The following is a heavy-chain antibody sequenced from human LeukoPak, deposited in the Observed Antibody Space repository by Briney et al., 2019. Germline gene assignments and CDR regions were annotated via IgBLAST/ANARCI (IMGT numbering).Heavy chain of an antibody. CDR3: AKLPY. CDR1: GFTFDDYA. CDR2: ISWNSGSI. J-gene: IGHJ4*02. V-gene: IGHV3-9*01. Sequence: GGSLRLSCAASGFTFDDYAMHWVRQAPGKGLEWVSGISWNSGSIGYADSVKGRFTISRDNSKNTLYLQMNSLRAEDTAVYYRAKLPYWGQGTLVTVSS.